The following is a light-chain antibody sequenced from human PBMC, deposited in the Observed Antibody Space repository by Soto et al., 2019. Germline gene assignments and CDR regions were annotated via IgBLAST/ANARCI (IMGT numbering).Light chain of an antibody. CDR2: XVN. CDR3: TSYAAGKNVV. V-gene: IGLV2-8*01. CDR1: SSDVGNYNY. Sequence: QSALTQPPSASGSPGQSVTISCTGTSSDVGNYNYVSWYQQYPGKAPKLMIYXVNKRPSGVPDRFSGSKSGNTASLTVSGLQAEDEADYYCTSYAAGKNVVFGGGTKLTVL. J-gene: IGLJ2*01.